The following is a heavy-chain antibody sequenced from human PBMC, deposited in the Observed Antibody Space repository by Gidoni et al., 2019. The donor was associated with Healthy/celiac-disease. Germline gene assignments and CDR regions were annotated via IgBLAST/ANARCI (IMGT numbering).Heavy chain of an antibody. J-gene: IGHJ6*02. CDR2: INPNSGGT. Sequence: QVQLVQSGAEVKKPGASVKVSCKASGYTCTGYYMHWVRQAPGQGLEWMGWINPNSGGTNYAQKFQGWVTMTRDTSISTAYMELSRLRSDDTAVYYCARGDYGDNYYYYYGMDVWGQGTTVTVSS. CDR3: ARGDYGDNYYYYYGMDV. D-gene: IGHD4-17*01. V-gene: IGHV1-2*04. CDR1: GYTCTGYY.